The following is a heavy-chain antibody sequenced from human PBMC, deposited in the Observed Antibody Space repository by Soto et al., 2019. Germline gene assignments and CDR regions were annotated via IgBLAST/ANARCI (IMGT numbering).Heavy chain of an antibody. CDR1: GGSISSYY. D-gene: IGHD5-12*01. Sequence: SETLSLTCTVSGGSISSYYWSWIRQPPGKGLEWIGYIYYSGSTNYNPSLKSRVTISVDTSKNQFSLKLSSVTAADTAVYYCARDSGYPVRWFDPWGQGTLVTVS. CDR3: ARDSGYPVRWFDP. J-gene: IGHJ5*02. V-gene: IGHV4-59*01. CDR2: IYYSGST.